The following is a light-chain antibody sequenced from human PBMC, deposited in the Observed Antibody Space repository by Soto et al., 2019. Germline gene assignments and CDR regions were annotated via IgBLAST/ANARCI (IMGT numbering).Light chain of an antibody. J-gene: IGLJ1*01. CDR3: ATWDDSLNGYV. CDR2: TND. V-gene: IGLV1-44*01. CDR1: SSNIGRNS. Sequence: QSVLTQPPSASGTPGQRVTISCSGSSSNIGRNSMSWYQQRPGTAPKVLIYTNDQRPSGVPDRFSGSKSGTSASLAISGFQFEDEADYYCATWDDSLNGYVFGTGTKVTVL.